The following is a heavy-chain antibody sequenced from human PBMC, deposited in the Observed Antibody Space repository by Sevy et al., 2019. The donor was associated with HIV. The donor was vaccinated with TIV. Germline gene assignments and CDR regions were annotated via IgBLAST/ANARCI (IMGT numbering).Heavy chain of an antibody. D-gene: IGHD3-16*01. Sequence: GGSLRLSCAASGFTFSANWMNWVRQAPGKGLEWVANIKADGSDKHYVDSVEGRFTISSDNAKNLLFLKMNSLRVEDTAVYYCAHETFGRFESWGQGTLVTVSS. CDR2: IKADGSDK. V-gene: IGHV3-7*01. CDR1: GFTFSANW. CDR3: AHETFGRFES. J-gene: IGHJ4*02.